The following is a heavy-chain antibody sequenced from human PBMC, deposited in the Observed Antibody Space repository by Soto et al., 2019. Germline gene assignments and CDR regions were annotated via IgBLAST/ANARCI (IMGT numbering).Heavy chain of an antibody. V-gene: IGHV1-46*01. CDR1: GCTFTSYY. D-gene: IGHD6-19*01. CDR2: INPSGGST. Sequence: SSVKVSFKSSGCTFTSYYMHWVRQAPGQGLEWMGIINPSGGSTSYAQKFQGRVTMTRDTSTSTVYMELSSLRSEDTAVYYCARDREAGSLNSYYYYGMDVWGQGTTVTVSS. J-gene: IGHJ6*02. CDR3: ARDREAGSLNSYYYYGMDV.